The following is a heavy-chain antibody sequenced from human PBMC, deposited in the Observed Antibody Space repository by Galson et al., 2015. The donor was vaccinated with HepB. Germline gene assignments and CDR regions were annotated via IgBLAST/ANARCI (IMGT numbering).Heavy chain of an antibody. CDR2: ISYDGNNK. J-gene: IGHJ3*02. D-gene: IGHD6-19*01. V-gene: IGHV3-30*04. Sequence: SLRLSCAASGFTFSSYKMHWVRQAPGKGLEWVAVISYDGNNKYYADSVKGRFTIPRDNSKDTLYLQMNSLRAEDTAVYYCARALAGAIYRSGWYDAFDIWGQGTMVTVSP. CDR3: ARALAGAIYRSGWYDAFDI. CDR1: GFTFSSYK.